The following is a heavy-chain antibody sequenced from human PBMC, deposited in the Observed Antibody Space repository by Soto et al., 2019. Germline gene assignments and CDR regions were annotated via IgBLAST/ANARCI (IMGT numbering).Heavy chain of an antibody. CDR1: GFTFRSYG. CDR3: AKDRIAASPGWFDP. CDR2: ISYDGSNK. J-gene: IGHJ5*02. V-gene: IGHV3-30*18. D-gene: IGHD6-13*01. Sequence: GGSLGLSCAASGFTFRSYGMHWVRQAPGKGLEWVAVISYDGSNKYYADSVKGRFTISRDNSKNTLYLQMNSLRAEDTAVYYCAKDRIAASPGWFDPWGQGTLVTVSS.